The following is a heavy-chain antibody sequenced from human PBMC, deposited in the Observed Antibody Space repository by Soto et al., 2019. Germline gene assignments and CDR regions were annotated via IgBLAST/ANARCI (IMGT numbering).Heavy chain of an antibody. CDR1: GFTFSSHG. CDR2: ISDDGSNK. V-gene: IGHV3-30*18. Sequence: QVQLVESGGGVVQSGRSLRLSCAASGFTFSSHGIQWVRQAPGKGLEWVALISDDGSNKYYADSVKGRFTTSRDNSKNTLYLQMNSLRPEDTAVYYCAKERYGQLWLEDYGLDVWGQGTTVTVSS. D-gene: IGHD3-10*01. J-gene: IGHJ6*02. CDR3: AKERYGQLWLEDYGLDV.